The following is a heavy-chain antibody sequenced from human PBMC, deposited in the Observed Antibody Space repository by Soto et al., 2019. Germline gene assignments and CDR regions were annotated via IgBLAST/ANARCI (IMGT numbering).Heavy chain of an antibody. CDR1: GFTFSSYD. J-gene: IGHJ6*03. V-gene: IGHV3-13*01. Sequence: PGGSLRLSCAASGFTFSSYDMHWVRQATGKSLEWVSAIGTAGDTYYPGSVKGRFTISRENAKNSLYLQMNSLRAGGTAVYYCARAGRPPSVVAARHYYYYYMDVWGKGTTVTVSS. D-gene: IGHD6-6*01. CDR3: ARAGRPPSVVAARHYYYYYMDV. CDR2: IGTAGDT.